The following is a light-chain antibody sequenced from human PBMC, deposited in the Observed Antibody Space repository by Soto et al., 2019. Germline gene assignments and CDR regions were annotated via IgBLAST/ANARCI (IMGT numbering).Light chain of an antibody. CDR3: QQCDSLPLT. J-gene: IGKJ4*01. Sequence: DIQMTQSPSSLSASVGDRVTITCQATQGISNYLSWYQQRPGRAPKLLVYDASTLEPGAPSRFSGSGSGTDFTFTITSLQPEDVATYYCQQCDSLPLTFGGGTKVEIK. CDR2: DAS. CDR1: QGISNY. V-gene: IGKV1-33*01.